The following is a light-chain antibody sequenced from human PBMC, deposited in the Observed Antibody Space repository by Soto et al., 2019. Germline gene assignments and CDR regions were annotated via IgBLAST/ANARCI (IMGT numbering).Light chain of an antibody. J-gene: IGKJ1*01. CDR2: GAS. Sequence: EVVMTQSPGTLSLSPGAGATLSCRASQSVRSNLAWYQQKPGQAPRLIIYGASTRATGVPDRFSGSGSGTDCTLTISRLEPEDFVVYYCQQYGSSPWTLGQGTKVDIK. V-gene: IGKV3-20*01. CDR3: QQYGSSPWT. CDR1: QSVRSN.